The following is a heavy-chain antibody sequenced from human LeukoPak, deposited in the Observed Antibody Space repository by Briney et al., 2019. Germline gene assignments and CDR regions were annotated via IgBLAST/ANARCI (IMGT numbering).Heavy chain of an antibody. CDR2: ISSSSSYI. V-gene: IGHV3-21*01. CDR3: ARGTPFCTNGVCYTYGFDI. CDR1: GFTFSSYN. D-gene: IGHD2-8*01. Sequence: GGSLRLSCAASGFTFSSYNMNWVRQAPGKGLEWVSSISSSSSYIYYADSVKGRFTISRDNAKNSLYLQMNSLRAEDTAVYYCARGTPFCTNGVCYTYGFDIWGQGTMVTVSS. J-gene: IGHJ3*02.